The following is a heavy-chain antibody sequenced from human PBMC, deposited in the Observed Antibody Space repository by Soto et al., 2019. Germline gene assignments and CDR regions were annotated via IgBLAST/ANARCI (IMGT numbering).Heavy chain of an antibody. D-gene: IGHD2-2*01. CDR2: IYYSGST. Sequence: PSETLSLTCTVSGGSISSSSYYWGWIRQPPGKGLEWIGSIYYSGSTYYNPSLKSRVTISVDTSKNQFSLKLSSVTAADTAVYYCARDQSSYNWFDPWGQGTLVTVSS. CDR3: ARDQSSYNWFDP. V-gene: IGHV4-39*01. CDR1: GGSISSSSYY. J-gene: IGHJ5*02.